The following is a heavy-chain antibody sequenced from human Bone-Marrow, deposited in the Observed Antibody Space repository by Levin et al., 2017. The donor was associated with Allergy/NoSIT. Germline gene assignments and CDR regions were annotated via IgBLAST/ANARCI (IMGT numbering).Heavy chain of an antibody. CDR2: RRRSGGKT. Sequence: GESLKISCAAAGFPFGTYAMSWVRQGPGKGLEWVATRRRSGGKTYYADAVRGRFTIARDNSKNTLFLQMNALRAADTAVYYCAKALDNGDYVYDSWGQGTPVTVS. V-gene: IGHV3-23*01. J-gene: IGHJ4*02. D-gene: IGHD4-17*01. CDR3: AKALDNGDYVYDS. CDR1: GFPFGTYA.